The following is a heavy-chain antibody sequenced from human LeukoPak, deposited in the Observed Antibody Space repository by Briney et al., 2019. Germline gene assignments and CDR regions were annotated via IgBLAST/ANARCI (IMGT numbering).Heavy chain of an antibody. CDR1: GFNLSNHW. CDR3: IRSSGWPDY. V-gene: IGHV3-74*01. Sequence: GGSLRLSCAASGFNLSNHWMHWVRQAPGKGLLWVSRITSDSDGSSTVYADSVRGRFTISRDNAKNTLYLQMNSLRAEDTAVYYCIRSSGWPDYWGQGTLVTVSS. D-gene: IGHD6-19*01. J-gene: IGHJ4*02. CDR2: ITSDSDGSST.